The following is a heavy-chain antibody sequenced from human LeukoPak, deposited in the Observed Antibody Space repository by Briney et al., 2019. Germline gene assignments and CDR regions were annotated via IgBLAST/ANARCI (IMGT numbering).Heavy chain of an antibody. CDR2: INPEKRDT. V-gene: IGHV1-2*02. CDR1: GXXXTGYA. CDR3: AKKVRGPSHPLDF. J-gene: IGHJ4*02. D-gene: IGHD5-12*01. Sequence: ASXXVXXKAXGXXXTGYAIHWVRQAPGQGLEWMGWINPEKRDTGYAHKFQGRVTMTSDTSISTAYMELSSLRSDDTAVYYCAKKVRGPSHPLDFWGQGTLVTVSS.